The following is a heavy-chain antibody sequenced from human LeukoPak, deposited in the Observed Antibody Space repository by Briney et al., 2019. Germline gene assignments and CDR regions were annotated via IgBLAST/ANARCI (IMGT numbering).Heavy chain of an antibody. CDR2: ISYDGSNK. CDR1: GFTFSSYA. D-gene: IGHD7-27*01. Sequence: GGSLRLSCAASGFTFSSYAMHWVRQAPGKGLEWVAVISYDGSNKYYADSVKGRFTISRDNSKNTLYLQMNSLRAEDTAVCYCATIPSHWGSPRRYYGMDVWGQGTTVTVSS. CDR3: ATIPSHWGSPRRYYGMDV. J-gene: IGHJ6*02. V-gene: IGHV3-30-3*01.